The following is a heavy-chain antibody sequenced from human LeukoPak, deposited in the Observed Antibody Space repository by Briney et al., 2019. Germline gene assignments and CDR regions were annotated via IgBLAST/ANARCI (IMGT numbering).Heavy chain of an antibody. V-gene: IGHV3-53*01. CDR1: GFTVSSNC. Sequence: PGGSLRLSCAASGFTVSSNCVTWVRQAPGKGLEWVSVICGDGRLFYADSVKGRFSVSRDNPENTIYLQMTGLRADDTALYFCARERGDKDMSGGSSFDVWSQGTLVIVSS. D-gene: IGHD2-21*01. CDR2: ICGDGRL. CDR3: ARERGDKDMSGGSSFDV. J-gene: IGHJ3*01.